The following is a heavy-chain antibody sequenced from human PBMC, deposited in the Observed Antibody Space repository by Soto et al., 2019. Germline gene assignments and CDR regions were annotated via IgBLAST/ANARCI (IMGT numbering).Heavy chain of an antibody. Sequence: EVQLLESGGGLVQPGGSLRLSCASSGFTFSSYAMSWVRQAPGKGLEWVSAISGSGGSTYYADSVKGRFTISRDNSNNTLYLQMNSLRAEDTAVYYCAKTEGLVLSYYFDYWGQGTLVTVSS. CDR3: AKTEGLVLSYYFDY. D-gene: IGHD2-8*01. CDR1: GFTFSSYA. V-gene: IGHV3-23*01. CDR2: ISGSGGST. J-gene: IGHJ4*02.